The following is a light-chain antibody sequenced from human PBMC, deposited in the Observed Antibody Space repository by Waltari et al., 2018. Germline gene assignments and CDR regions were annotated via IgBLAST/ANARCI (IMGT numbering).Light chain of an antibody. CDR1: KLGDKY. J-gene: IGLJ1*01. Sequence: SYELTQPPSVSVSPGQAVSITCSGKKLGDKYVNWYQQKAGQSPVLVIYEDTKRPSGIPGRLSASNSGNTSTLTISETQAMDEADYYGQTWDSSSYVFGTGTTVTVL. CDR3: QTWDSSSYV. V-gene: IGLV3-1*01. CDR2: EDT.